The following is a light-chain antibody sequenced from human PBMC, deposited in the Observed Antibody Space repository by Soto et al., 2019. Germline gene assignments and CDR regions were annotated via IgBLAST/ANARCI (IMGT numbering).Light chain of an antibody. Sequence: QSALTHPACVSGSPGQSISICRTGTSGDVGSYDNVAWDQKFPGNTPKLRIYEVSNRPSGVSSRFSVSKSGNTAYLTISGLQAEDEADYYCISYTGSSTSYVFGSGTKVTV. CDR3: ISYTGSSTSYV. CDR1: SGDVGSYDN. V-gene: IGLV2-14*01. CDR2: EVS. J-gene: IGLJ1*01.